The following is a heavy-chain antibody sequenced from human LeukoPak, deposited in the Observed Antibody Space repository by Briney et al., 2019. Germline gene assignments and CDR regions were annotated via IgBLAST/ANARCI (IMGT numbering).Heavy chain of an antibody. CDR3: AREYSGYDYYFDY. V-gene: IGHV4-4*02. CDR2: IYTSGST. Sequence: PSETLSLTCAVSGGSISSTHWWSWVRQPPGKGLEWIGRIYTSGSTNYNPSLKSRVTMSVDTSKNQFSLKLSSVTAADTAVYYCAREYSGYDYYFDYWGQGTLVTVSS. J-gene: IGHJ4*02. CDR1: GGSISSTHW. D-gene: IGHD5-12*01.